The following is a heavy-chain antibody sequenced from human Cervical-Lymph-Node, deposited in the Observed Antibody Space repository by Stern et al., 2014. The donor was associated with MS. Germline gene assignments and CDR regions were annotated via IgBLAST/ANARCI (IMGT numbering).Heavy chain of an antibody. CDR3: TRYCSSSSCSEVGMDV. CDR1: GGSIRSGGFY. Sequence: QVQLQESGPGLVKPSQTLSLTCTVSGGSIRSGGFYWTWIRQHPGKGLEWIGYNYYSGHTYYNPSLKSRITISVDTSKNQFSLKMSSVTAADTAVYYCTRYCSSSSCSEVGMDVWGQGNTVTVYS. CDR2: NYYSGHT. D-gene: IGHD2-2*01. V-gene: IGHV4-31*03. J-gene: IGHJ6*02.